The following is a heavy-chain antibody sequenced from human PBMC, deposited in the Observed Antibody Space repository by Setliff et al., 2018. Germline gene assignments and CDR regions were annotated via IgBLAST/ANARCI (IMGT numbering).Heavy chain of an antibody. D-gene: IGHD3-9*01. J-gene: IGHJ4*02. CDR3: ARSSGPRVVLAADFDY. CDR2: ISPFNGNT. Sequence: ASVKVSCKTSGYNFITTGISWVRQAPGQGPEWMGCISPFNGNTNYAQKFQDRVTMTTDTSTATVYMELKDLRSDDTAVYYCARSSGPRVVLAADFDYWGQGTLVTVSS. V-gene: IGHV1-18*01. CDR1: GYNFITTG.